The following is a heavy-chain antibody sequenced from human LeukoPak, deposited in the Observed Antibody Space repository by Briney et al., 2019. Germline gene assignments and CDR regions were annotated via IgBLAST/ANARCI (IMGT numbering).Heavy chain of an antibody. CDR2: IYSSGST. CDR3: ARVWGSDWNYRSYYYMGV. V-gene: IGHV4-39*07. Sequence: SETLSLTCTVSGGSISSSSYYWGWIRQPPGKGLEWIGSIYSSGSTYYNPSLKSRVTISVDTSKNQFSLKLSSVTAAGTAVYYCARVWGSDWNYRSYYYMGVWGKGTTVTVSS. CDR1: GGSISSSSYY. D-gene: IGHD1-7*01. J-gene: IGHJ6*03.